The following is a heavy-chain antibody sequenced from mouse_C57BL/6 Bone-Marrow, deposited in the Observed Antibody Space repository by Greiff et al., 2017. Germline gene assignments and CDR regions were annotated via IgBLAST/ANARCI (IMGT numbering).Heavy chain of an antibody. D-gene: IGHD1-1*01. Sequence: QVQLKESGAELARPGASVKLSCKASGYTFTSYGISWVKQRTGQGLEWIGEIYPRSGNTYYNEKFKGKATLTADKSSSTAYMELRSLTSEDSAVSFCAREYGRFDYWGQGTTLTVSS. CDR1: GYTFTSYG. CDR2: IYPRSGNT. J-gene: IGHJ2*01. CDR3: AREYGRFDY. V-gene: IGHV1-81*01.